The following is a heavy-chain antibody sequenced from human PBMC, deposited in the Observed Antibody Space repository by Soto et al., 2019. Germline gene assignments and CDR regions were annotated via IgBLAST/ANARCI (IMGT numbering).Heavy chain of an antibody. J-gene: IGHJ4*02. V-gene: IGHV4-59*08. CDR3: ARGPSGDKIDY. CDR1: GGSISSYY. CDR2: IYYSGST. D-gene: IGHD7-27*01. Sequence: SETLSLTCTVSGGSISSYYWSWIRQPPGKGLEWIGYIYYSGSTNYSSPSLKGRVTISADTSETQFSLKLSSVSAADTAVYYCARGPSGDKIDYWGQGIQVTVSS.